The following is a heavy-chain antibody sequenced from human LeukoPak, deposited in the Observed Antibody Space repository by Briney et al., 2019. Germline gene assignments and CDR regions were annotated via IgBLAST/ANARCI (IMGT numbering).Heavy chain of an antibody. D-gene: IGHD3-10*01. CDR2: ISYDGSNK. CDR3: ARAYGSGLGGY. Sequence: PGGSLRLSCAASGFTFSSYAMHWVRQAPGKGLEWVAVISYDGSNKYYADSVKGRFTISRDNSKNTLYLQMNSLRAEDTAVYYCARAYGSGLGGYWGQGTLVTVSS. V-gene: IGHV3-30-3*01. J-gene: IGHJ4*02. CDR1: GFTFSSYA.